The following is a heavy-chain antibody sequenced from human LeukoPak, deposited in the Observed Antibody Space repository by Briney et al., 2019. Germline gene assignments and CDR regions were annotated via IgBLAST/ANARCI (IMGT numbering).Heavy chain of an antibody. D-gene: IGHD3-16*01. CDR3: ASSYYDYVWGSPRDAFDI. Sequence: GGSLRLSCAASGFTFSSYWMSWVRQAPGKGLEWVANIKQDGSEKYYVDSVKGRFTISRDNAKNSLYLQMNSLRAEDTAVYYCASSYYDYVWGSPRDAFDIWGQGTMVTVSS. J-gene: IGHJ3*02. V-gene: IGHV3-7*01. CDR1: GFTFSSYW. CDR2: IKQDGSEK.